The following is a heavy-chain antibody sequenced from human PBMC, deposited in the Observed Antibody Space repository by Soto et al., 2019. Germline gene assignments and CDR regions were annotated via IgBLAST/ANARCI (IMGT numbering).Heavy chain of an antibody. Sequence: LRLSCVASEFTFSSYAMSWVRQAPGKGLEWVSAISGSGGSTYYADSVKDRFTISRDNSKNTLYLQMNSLRAEDTAVYYCATMNDILTCYHPGGPFNWFDPWGQGTLVTGSS. CDR3: ATMNDILTCYHPGGPFNWFDP. CDR2: ISGSGGST. CDR1: EFTFSSYA. J-gene: IGHJ5*02. D-gene: IGHD3-9*01. V-gene: IGHV3-23*01.